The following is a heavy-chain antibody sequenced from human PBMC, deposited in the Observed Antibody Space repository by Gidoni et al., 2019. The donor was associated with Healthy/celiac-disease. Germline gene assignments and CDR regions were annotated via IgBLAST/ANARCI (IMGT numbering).Heavy chain of an antibody. D-gene: IGHD3-3*01. V-gene: IGHV4-39*01. CDR3: ASSLTIFGVVITD. Sequence: QLQLQESGPGLVKPSETLSLTCTVSGGSISSSSYYWGWIRQPPGKGLEWIGSIYYSGRTYYNPSLKSRVTISVDTSKNQFSLKLSSVTAADTAVYYCASSLTIFGVVITDWGQGTLVTVSS. CDR1: GGSISSSSYY. J-gene: IGHJ4*02. CDR2: IYYSGRT.